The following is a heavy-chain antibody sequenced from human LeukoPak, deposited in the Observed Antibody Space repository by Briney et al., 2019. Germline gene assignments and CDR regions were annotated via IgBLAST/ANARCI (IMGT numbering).Heavy chain of an antibody. CDR2: SGGGDNT. Sequence: GGSLRLSCAASGFTFSNYPMSFVRQAPGKGLEWVSTSGGGDNTYYADSVKGRFTISRDNAKNSVYLQMNSLRAEDTAMYYCARDGWFGDYNWFDPWGQGTLVTVSS. CDR1: GFTFSNYP. CDR3: ARDGWFGDYNWFDP. J-gene: IGHJ5*02. D-gene: IGHD3-10*01. V-gene: IGHV3-23*01.